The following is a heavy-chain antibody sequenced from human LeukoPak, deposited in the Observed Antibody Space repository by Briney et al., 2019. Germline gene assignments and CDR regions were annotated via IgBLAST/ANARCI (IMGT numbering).Heavy chain of an antibody. Sequence: GRSLRLSCAPSGVTFNVYAMYCVPHAPGRGLEWVSSIGTPDSTHYANSVKGRFTTSRDDSKNTVFLQMNSPRAEDSATYYCAKDRENGNGIWDAFDVWGQGTVVTVSS. CDR1: GVTFNVYA. CDR3: AKDRENGNGIWDAFDV. CDR2: IGTPDST. D-gene: IGHD3-3*02. J-gene: IGHJ3*01. V-gene: IGHV3-23*01.